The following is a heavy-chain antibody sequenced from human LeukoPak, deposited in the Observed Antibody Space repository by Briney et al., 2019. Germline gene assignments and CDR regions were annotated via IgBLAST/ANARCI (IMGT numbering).Heavy chain of an antibody. CDR1: GGSISSGGYY. CDR3: ARRDGHDNWYFDL. Sequence: SSETLSLTCTVSGGSISSGGYYWSWTRQHPGKGLEWIGYIYYSGSTYYNPSLKSRVTISVDTSKNQFSLKLSSVTAADTAVYYCARRDGHDNWYFDLWGRGTLVTVSS. D-gene: IGHD5-24*01. V-gene: IGHV4-31*03. J-gene: IGHJ2*01. CDR2: IYYSGST.